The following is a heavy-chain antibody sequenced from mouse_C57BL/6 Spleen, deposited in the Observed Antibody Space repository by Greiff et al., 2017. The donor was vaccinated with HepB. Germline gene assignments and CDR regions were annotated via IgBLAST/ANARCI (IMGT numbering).Heavy chain of an antibody. J-gene: IGHJ2*01. V-gene: IGHV1-55*01. Sequence: VQLQQSGAELVKPGASVKMSCKASGYTFTSYWITWVKQRPGQGLEWIGDIYPGSGSTNYNEKFKSKATLTVDTSSSTAYMQLSSLTSEDSAVYYCAGYYYGSSWGDYWGQGTTLTVSS. CDR3: AGYYYGSSWGDY. D-gene: IGHD1-1*01. CDR1: GYTFTSYW. CDR2: IYPGSGST.